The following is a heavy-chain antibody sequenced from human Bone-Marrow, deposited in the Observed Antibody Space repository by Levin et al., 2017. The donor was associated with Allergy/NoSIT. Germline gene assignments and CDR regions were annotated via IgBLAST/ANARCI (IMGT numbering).Heavy chain of an antibody. CDR3: ARDTYGSYFDY. V-gene: IGHV4-59*01. Sequence: SETLSLTCTVSGGSISSYYWSWIRQPPGKGLEWIGYIYYSGSTNYNPSLKSRVTISVDTSKNQFSLKLSSVTAADTAVYYCARDTYGSYFDYWGQGTLVTVSS. D-gene: IGHD4-17*01. J-gene: IGHJ4*02. CDR1: GGSISSYY. CDR2: IYYSGST.